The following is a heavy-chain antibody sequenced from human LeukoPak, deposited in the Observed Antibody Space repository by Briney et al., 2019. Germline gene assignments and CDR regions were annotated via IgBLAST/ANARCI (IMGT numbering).Heavy chain of an antibody. CDR1: GYTLTELS. D-gene: IGHD3-22*01. V-gene: IGHV1-24*01. Sequence: GASVKVSCKVSGYTLTELSMHWVRQAPGKGLEWMGGFDPEDGETIYAQKFQGRVTMTEDTSTDTAYMELSSLRSEDTAVYYCATDSSGYSDSGGYYYYYYMDVWGKGTTVTVSS. CDR3: ATDSSGYSDSGGYYYYYYMDV. J-gene: IGHJ6*03. CDR2: FDPEDGET.